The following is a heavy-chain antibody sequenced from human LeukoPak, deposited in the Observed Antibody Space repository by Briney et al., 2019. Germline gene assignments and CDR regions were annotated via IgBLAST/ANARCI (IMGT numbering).Heavy chain of an antibody. D-gene: IGHD6-13*01. V-gene: IGHV1-46*01. CDR1: GYTFINNY. J-gene: IGHJ4*02. CDR2: INPRGGST. Sequence: VASVKVSCKASGYTFINNYMGWVRQARGHGLEWMGVINPRGGSTNYAQRFQGRVTMTTDTSTSTVYMELSSLTSEDTAVYYCARGAAAAGLDYWGQGTLVTVSS. CDR3: ARGAAAAGLDY.